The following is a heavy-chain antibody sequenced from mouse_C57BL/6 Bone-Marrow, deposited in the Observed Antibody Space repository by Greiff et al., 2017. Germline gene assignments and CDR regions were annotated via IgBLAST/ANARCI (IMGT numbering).Heavy chain of an antibody. Sequence: EVKVVESGEGLVKPGGSLKLSCAASGFTFSSYAMSWVRQTPEKRLEWVAYISSDGDYIYYADTVKGRFTISRDNARNTLYLQMSSLKSEDTAMYYCTRPYVHYAMDYWGQGTSVTVSS. CDR3: TRPYVHYAMDY. V-gene: IGHV5-9-1*02. CDR1: GFTFSSYA. CDR2: ISSDGDYI. J-gene: IGHJ4*01. D-gene: IGHD2-14*01.